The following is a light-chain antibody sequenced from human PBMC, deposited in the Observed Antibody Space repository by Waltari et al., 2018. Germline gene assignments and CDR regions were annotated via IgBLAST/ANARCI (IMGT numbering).Light chain of an antibody. Sequence: EIEMTQSPATLPVSPGERATLSCRASQSVGSKLAWYQQKPGQAPRLLIYDAYTRATGIPARFSGSGSGTEFTLTISSLQSDDFAVYHCLQYSHWPPWTFGQGTKVEIK. V-gene: IGKV3-15*01. CDR3: LQYSHWPPWT. CDR1: QSVGSK. J-gene: IGKJ1*01. CDR2: DAY.